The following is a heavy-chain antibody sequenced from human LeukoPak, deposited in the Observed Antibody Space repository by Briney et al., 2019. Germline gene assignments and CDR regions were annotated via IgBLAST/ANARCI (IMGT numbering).Heavy chain of an antibody. CDR2: ISLAGQT. D-gene: IGHD6-19*01. CDR1: GGSISGTNW. Sequence: PSETLSLTCGVSGGSISGTNWWSWVRQPPGQGLEWIGEISLAGQTNYNPSLKSRVTLSVDTSKNQFFLSLSSMTAADTAVYYCVRHGQWLLRNAWGQGILVSASS. V-gene: IGHV4-4*02. J-gene: IGHJ5*02. CDR3: VRHGQWLLRNA.